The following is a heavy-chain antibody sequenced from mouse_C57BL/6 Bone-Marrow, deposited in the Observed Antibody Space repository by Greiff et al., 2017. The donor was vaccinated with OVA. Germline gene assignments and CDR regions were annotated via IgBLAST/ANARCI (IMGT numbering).Heavy chain of an antibody. CDR3: TTLRLRFAY. V-gene: IGHV14-4*01. D-gene: IGHD2-4*01. Sequence: EVKLMESGAELVRPGASVKLSCTASGFNIKDDYMHWVKQRPEQGLEWIGWIDPENGDTEYASKFQGKATITADTSSNTAYLQLSSLTSEDTAVYYCTTLRLRFAYWGQGTLVTVSA. CDR2: IDPENGDT. CDR1: GFNIKDDY. J-gene: IGHJ3*01.